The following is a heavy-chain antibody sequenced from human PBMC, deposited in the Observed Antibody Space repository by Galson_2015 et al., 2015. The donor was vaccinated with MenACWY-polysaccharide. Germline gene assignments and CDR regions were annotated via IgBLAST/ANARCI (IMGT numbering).Heavy chain of an antibody. D-gene: IGHD1-26*01. CDR2: TTGSGGKT. V-gene: IGHV3-23*01. CDR3: AKGQRWELPLDS. Sequence: SLRLSCAASGFTFGSYAMSWVRQAPGKGLEWVSATTGSGGKTYYADSVKGRFTISRDNSKNTLFLQMNSLRVEDTAVYHCAKGQRWELPLDSWGQGTLVTVSS. CDR1: GFTFGSYA. J-gene: IGHJ4*02.